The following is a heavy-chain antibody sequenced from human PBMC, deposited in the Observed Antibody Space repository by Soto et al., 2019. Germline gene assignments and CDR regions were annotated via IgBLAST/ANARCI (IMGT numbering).Heavy chain of an antibody. Sequence: ASVKVSCKASGGIFNNYAISWVRQAPGQGLEWVGWISAYNGDTHYAPKFQDRITLTTETSTDTAYMELRSLRLDDTAVYYCARDWSRYYDNSALILFYWGQGSLVTVSS. J-gene: IGHJ4*02. CDR1: GGIFNNYA. D-gene: IGHD3-22*01. CDR3: ARDWSRYYDNSALILFY. V-gene: IGHV1-18*01. CDR2: ISAYNGDT.